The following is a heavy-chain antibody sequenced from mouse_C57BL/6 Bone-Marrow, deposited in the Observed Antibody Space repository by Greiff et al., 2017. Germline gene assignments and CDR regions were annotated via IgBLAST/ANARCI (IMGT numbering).Heavy chain of an antibody. D-gene: IGHD2-1*01. J-gene: IGHJ2*01. CDR2: INPNNGGT. V-gene: IGHV1-18*01. Sequence: VQLQQSGPELVKPGASVKIPCKASGYTFTDYNMDWVKQSHGKSLEWIGDINPNNGGTIYNQKFKGKATLNVDKSSSTAYMELRSLTSEDTAVYYCARLYYGNYGGYFDYWGQGTTLTVAS. CDR3: ARLYYGNYGGYFDY. CDR1: GYTFTDYN.